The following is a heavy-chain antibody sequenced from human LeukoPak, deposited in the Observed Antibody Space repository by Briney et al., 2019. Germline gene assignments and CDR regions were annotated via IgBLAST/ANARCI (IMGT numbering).Heavy chain of an antibody. D-gene: IGHD6-19*01. J-gene: IGHJ4*02. CDR1: GFTFSSYW. Sequence: GGSLRLSCASSGFTFSSYWMRSVRQAPGKGLEWEANIKQDGSEKYYVDWVKGRFTISRNNAKNSLYLQMNSLRAEDTAVYYCSRGCGSGWPSFDYWGQGTLVTVSS. V-gene: IGHV3-7*01. CDR3: SRGCGSGWPSFDY. CDR2: IKQDGSEK.